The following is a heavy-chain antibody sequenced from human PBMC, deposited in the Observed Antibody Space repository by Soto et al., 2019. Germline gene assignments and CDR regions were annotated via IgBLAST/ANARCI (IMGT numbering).Heavy chain of an antibody. V-gene: IGHV1-69*12. CDR3: ARGGTWYEHSGQSYHYTAELES. J-gene: IGHJ4*02. Sequence: QVQLEQSAAEVKKPGSSVKVSCKASGGTFGGYGLHWVRQAPGQGLEWMGGIAPLFAPANYAQKFQGRVTVTGDAGGGNLQLRRLRPDGTAVYFCARGGTWYEHSGQSYHYTAELESWGPGTLVTVSS. CDR2: IAPLFAPA. CDR1: GGTFGGYG. D-gene: IGHD3-16*02.